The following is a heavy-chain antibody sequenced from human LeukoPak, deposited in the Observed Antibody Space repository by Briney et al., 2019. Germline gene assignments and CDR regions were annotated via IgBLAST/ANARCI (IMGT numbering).Heavy chain of an antibody. CDR1: GFTFSSYS. V-gene: IGHV3-21*01. D-gene: IGHD3-10*01. Sequence: GGSLRLSCAASGFTFSSYSMNWVRQAPGKGLEWVSSISSSSSYIYYADSAKGRFTISRDNAKNSLYLQMNSLRAEDTAVYYCARLLRSGRAFDIWAKGQWSPSLQ. CDR3: ARLLRSGRAFDI. CDR2: ISSSSSYI. J-gene: IGHJ3*02.